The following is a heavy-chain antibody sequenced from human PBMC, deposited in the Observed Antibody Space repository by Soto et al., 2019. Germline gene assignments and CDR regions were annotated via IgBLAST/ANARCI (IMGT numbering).Heavy chain of an antibody. J-gene: IGHJ4*02. V-gene: IGHV3-30*15. CDR1: GFTFTSYA. CDR3: ARDFGSGLGIYYFDY. D-gene: IGHD3-10*01. CDR2: ISYDGINE. Sequence: PGGSLRLSCAASGFTFTSYAMHWVRQAPGKGLEWVAVISYDGINEYYADSVKGRFTISRDNSKNTLFLQMSSLRVEDTAVYYCARDFGSGLGIYYFDYWGQGTLVTVSS.